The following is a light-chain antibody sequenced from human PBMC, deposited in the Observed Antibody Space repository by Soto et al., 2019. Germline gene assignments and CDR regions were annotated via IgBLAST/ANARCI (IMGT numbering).Light chain of an antibody. CDR2: AAS. CDR3: LQDYSVPLT. V-gene: IGKV1-6*02. CDR1: QGIRND. Sequence: AIQMTQSPSSLSASVGDRVTITCRASQGIRNDLGWYQQKTGQDPKLLIYAASSLQSGVPSRFSCSGSGTDFTLTISSLQPADFATYYCLQDYSVPLTFGPGTKVDIK. J-gene: IGKJ3*01.